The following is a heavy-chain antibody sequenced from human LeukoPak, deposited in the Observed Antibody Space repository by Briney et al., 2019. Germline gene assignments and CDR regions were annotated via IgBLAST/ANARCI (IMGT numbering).Heavy chain of an antibody. J-gene: IGHJ4*02. CDR2: ISGSGGRT. CDR3: AKEVDGSGSLGDY. Sequence: GGSLRLSCAASGFTFSSYAMSWVRQAPGKGLGWVSSISGSGGRTYYADSVKGPFTISRDKSKNTLYLQMNSLRAEDTAVYYCAKEVDGSGSLGDYWGQETLVTVSS. CDR1: GFTFSSYA. D-gene: IGHD3-10*01. V-gene: IGHV3-23*01.